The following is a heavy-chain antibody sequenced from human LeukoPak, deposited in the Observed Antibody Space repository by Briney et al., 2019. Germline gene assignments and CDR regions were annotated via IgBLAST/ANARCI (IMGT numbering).Heavy chain of an antibody. CDR2: IIATLDIA. V-gene: IGHV1-69*04. CDR3: AREGECGGYRYDAFDI. J-gene: IGHJ3*02. D-gene: IGHD3-16*01. CDR1: GGTFSRYT. Sequence: ASVRVSCKPSGGTFSRYTFSWVRQAPGQGLEWMGRIIATLDIANFAQTFQGRVTITEDKANSTAYMEQSSLRSEDTAVYYCAREGECGGYRYDAFDIWGQGTMVTVSS.